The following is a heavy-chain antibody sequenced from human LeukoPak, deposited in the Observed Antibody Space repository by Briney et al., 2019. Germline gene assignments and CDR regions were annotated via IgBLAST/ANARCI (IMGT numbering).Heavy chain of an antibody. D-gene: IGHD3-10*01. J-gene: IGHJ2*01. CDR3: AREWGVTGYWHFDL. CDR1: GGSISSGGYS. CDR2: IYHSGST. Sequence: SETLSLTCAVSGGSISSGGYSWSWIRQPPGKGLEWIGYIYHSGSTYYNPSLKSRVTISVDRSKNQFSLKLSSVTAADTAVYYCAREWGVTGYWHFDLWGRGTLVTVSS. V-gene: IGHV4-30-2*01.